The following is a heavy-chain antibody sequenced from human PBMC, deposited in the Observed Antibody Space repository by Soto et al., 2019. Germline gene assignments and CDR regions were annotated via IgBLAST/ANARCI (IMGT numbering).Heavy chain of an antibody. CDR1: GYTFTGYY. V-gene: IGHV1-2*02. CDR3: ARDRIYGTNGVCYRGWFEP. D-gene: IGHD2-8*01. J-gene: IGHJ5*02. CDR2: INPNSGGT. Sequence: CASVKVSCKASGYTFTGYYMHWVRQAPGQGLEWMGWINPNSGGTNYAQKFQGRVTMTRDTSISTAYMELSRLRSDDTAVYYCARDRIYGTNGVCYRGWFEPWGQGTLVTVAS.